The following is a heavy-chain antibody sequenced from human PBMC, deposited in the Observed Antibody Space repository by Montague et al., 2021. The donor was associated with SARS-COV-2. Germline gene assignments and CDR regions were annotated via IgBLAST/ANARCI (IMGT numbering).Heavy chain of an antibody. Sequence: SETLSLTCTVSGGSISNYYWSWIRQPPGRGLEWIGYIYYSGSTDYSPSLKSRVTISLDTFKNQFSLKVTSVTAADTAVYYCARGGGYYNYGLDVWGPGTTVTVSS. CDR2: IYYSGST. J-gene: IGHJ6*02. CDR1: GGSISNYY. V-gene: IGHV4-59*01. CDR3: ARGGGYYNYGLDV. D-gene: IGHD3-22*01.